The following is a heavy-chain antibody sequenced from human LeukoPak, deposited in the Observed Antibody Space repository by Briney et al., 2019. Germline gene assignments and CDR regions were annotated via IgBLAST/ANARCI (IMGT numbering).Heavy chain of an antibody. V-gene: IGHV4-39*07. D-gene: IGHD3-16*02. CDR3: ARVGFNARYTFDP. Sequence: PSETLSLTCTVSGGSISSSSYYWGWIRQPPGKGLEWIGSIYYSGSTYYNPSLKSRVTISVDTSKNQFSLKLSSVTAADTAVYYCARVGFNARYTFDPWGRGTLVTVSS. CDR2: IYYSGST. CDR1: GGSISSSSYY. J-gene: IGHJ5*02.